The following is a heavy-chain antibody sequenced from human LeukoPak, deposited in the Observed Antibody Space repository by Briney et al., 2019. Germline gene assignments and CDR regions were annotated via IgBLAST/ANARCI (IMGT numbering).Heavy chain of an antibody. CDR1: GFTFSSYS. Sequence: GGSLRLSCAASGFTFSSYSMNWVRQAPGKGLEWVSSISSSSSYIYYADSVKGRFAISRDNAKNSLYLQMNSLRAEDTAVYYCAREATMINPDAFDIWGQGTMVTVSS. V-gene: IGHV3-21*01. CDR2: ISSSSSYI. J-gene: IGHJ3*02. CDR3: AREATMINPDAFDI. D-gene: IGHD3-22*01.